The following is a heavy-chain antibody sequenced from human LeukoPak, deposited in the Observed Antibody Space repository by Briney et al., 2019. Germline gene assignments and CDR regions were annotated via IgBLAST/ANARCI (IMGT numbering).Heavy chain of an antibody. J-gene: IGHJ3*02. CDR3: AGDGTGVLPGDAFDI. V-gene: IGHV3-21*05. CDR2: ISHTANDI. D-gene: IGHD1-1*01. CDR1: GFSFSS. Sequence: GGSLTLSCAASGFSFSSMNGVRQAPGKGLEWVSYISHTANDIYYGESVRGRFTISRDNAKNSVYLRMHSLRAEDTAVYYCAGDGTGVLPGDAFDIWSQGTMVTVSS.